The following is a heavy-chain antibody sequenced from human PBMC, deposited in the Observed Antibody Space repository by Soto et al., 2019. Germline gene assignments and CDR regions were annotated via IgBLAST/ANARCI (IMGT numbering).Heavy chain of an antibody. J-gene: IGHJ6*02. D-gene: IGHD2-2*01. V-gene: IGHV5-10-1*01. CDR1: GYSFTSYW. CDR2: IDPSDSYT. CDR3: ARTAPAAYYYYGMDV. Sequence: PGESLKISCKGSGYSFTSYWISWVRQMPGKGLEWMGRIDPSDSYTNYSPSFQGHVTISADKSISTAYLQWSSLKASDTAMYYCARTAPAAYYYYGMDVWGQGTTVTVSS.